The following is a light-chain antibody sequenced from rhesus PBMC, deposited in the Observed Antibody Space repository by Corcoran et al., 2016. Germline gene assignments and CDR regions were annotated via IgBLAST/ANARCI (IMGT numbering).Light chain of an antibody. Sequence: DIQMTQSPSSLSASVGDTVTITCRASQGISSYLNWFQQKPGKAPKLLIYAASSLESGVPSRFSVSGSGTDFTLTISSLQPEDFAVYYCLQHNSYPWTFGQGTKVEIK. CDR3: LQHNSYPWT. V-gene: IGKV1-28*03. CDR1: QGISSY. CDR2: AAS. J-gene: IGKJ1*01.